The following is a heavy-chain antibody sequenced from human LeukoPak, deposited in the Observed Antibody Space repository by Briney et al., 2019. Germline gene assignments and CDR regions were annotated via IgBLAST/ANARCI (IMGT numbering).Heavy chain of an antibody. CDR3: AKAPNYDFWSGYLGQVDNYCDY. CDR1: GFTFSTFG. J-gene: IGHJ4*02. D-gene: IGHD3-3*01. Sequence: PGGSLRLSCVASGFTFSTFGMHWVRQAPGKGLEWVAVISYDGSNKYYKDSVKGRFTVSRDNSKDTLYLQMNSLKSEDTAVYYCAKAPNYDFWSGYLGQVDNYCDYWGQGTLVTVSS. CDR2: ISYDGSNK. V-gene: IGHV3-30*18.